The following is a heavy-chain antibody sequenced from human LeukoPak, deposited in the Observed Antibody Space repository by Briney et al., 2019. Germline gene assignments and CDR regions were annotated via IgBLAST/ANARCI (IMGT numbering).Heavy chain of an antibody. CDR3: AKAINIAAAGLFDY. CDR1: GFTFYDYA. Sequence: GRSLRLSCAASGFTFYDYAMHWVRHAPGKGLEWVSGISWNSGSIVYADFVKGRFTISRDNAKNSLYLQMNSLRAEDTALYYCAKAINIAAAGLFDYWGQGTLVTVSS. J-gene: IGHJ4*02. CDR2: ISWNSGSI. D-gene: IGHD6-13*01. V-gene: IGHV3-9*01.